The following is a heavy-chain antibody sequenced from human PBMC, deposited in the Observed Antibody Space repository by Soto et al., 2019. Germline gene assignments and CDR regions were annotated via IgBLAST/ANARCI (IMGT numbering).Heavy chain of an antibody. Sequence: QVPLQEAGPGPVRPSGTGSLTCAVAGPPISRDNWWGWVRQPPGKGLEWVGEIHHSGSTNYNPSLKSRVTMSVVPSKDLFSLTLNSVTAADTAFYYCARDQGSHPGDWGQGTLVSVSS. CDR2: IHHSGST. CDR3: ARDQGSHPGD. CDR1: GPPISRDNW. V-gene: IGHV4-4*02. D-gene: IGHD6-13*01. J-gene: IGHJ4*02.